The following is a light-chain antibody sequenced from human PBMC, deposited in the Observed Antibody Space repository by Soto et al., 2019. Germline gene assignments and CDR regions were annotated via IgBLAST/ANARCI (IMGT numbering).Light chain of an antibody. CDR3: QQYGSSPPYT. Sequence: EVVLTQSPGTLSLSPGERATLSCRASQSVSNNYFAWYQQKPGQAPRLLIFGSSDRATGIPDRFSGSGSGTAFTLTISRLDPEDFAVYYCQQYGSSPPYTFGQGTKLEIK. CDR2: GSS. CDR1: QSVSNNY. J-gene: IGKJ2*01. V-gene: IGKV3-20*01.